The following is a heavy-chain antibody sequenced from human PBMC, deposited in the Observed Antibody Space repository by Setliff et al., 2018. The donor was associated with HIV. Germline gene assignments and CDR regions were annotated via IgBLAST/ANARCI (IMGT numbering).Heavy chain of an antibody. J-gene: IGHJ4*02. CDR3: VRRGSSGWYWA. V-gene: IGHV3-21*01. D-gene: IGHD6-19*01. Sequence: GGSLRLSCAASGFTFSRYGMHWVRQAPGKGLEWVSRINIDGGSTNYADSVKGRFTISRDNTENSLYLQMNSLRAEDTAVYYCVRRGSSGWYWAWGQGTLVTVSS. CDR1: GFTFSRYG. CDR2: INIDGGST.